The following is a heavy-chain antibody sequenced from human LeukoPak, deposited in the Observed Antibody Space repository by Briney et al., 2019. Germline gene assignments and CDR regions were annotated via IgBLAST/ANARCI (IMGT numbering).Heavy chain of an antibody. J-gene: IGHJ3*01. CDR2: IYYEDST. D-gene: IGHD1-14*01. CDR1: GVTINSYY. Sequence: GGSLRLSCAASGVTINSYYISWVREAPGEGQERVAIIYYEDSTYYADSVKGRFTISRDTSKNTLFLQMNSLRSEDTAVYYCAKTAVTGADAFDVWGQGTMVTVSS. V-gene: IGHV3-66*02. CDR3: AKTAVTGADAFDV.